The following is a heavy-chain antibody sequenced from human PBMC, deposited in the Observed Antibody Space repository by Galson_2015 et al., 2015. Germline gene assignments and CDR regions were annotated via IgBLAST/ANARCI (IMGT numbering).Heavy chain of an antibody. CDR2: ISYDGSNK. Sequence: SLRLSCAASGFTFSSYAMHWVRQAPGKGLEWVAVISYDGSNKYYADSVKGRLTISRDNSKNTLYLQMNSLRAEDTAVYYCARDRGEHIGVVVAAYYYCGMDVWGQGTTVAVS. CDR3: ARDRGEHIGVVVAAYYYCGMDV. D-gene: IGHD2-15*01. J-gene: IGHJ6*02. CDR1: GFTFSSYA. V-gene: IGHV3-30-3*01.